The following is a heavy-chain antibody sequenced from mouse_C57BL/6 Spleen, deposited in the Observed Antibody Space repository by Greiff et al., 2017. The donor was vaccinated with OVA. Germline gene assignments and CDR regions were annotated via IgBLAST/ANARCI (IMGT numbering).Heavy chain of an antibody. CDR2: INPNNGGT. Sequence: VQLQQSGPELVKPGASVKIPCKASGYTFTDYNMDWVKQSHGKSLEWIGDINPNNGGTIYNQKFKGKATLTVDKSSSTAYMKLRSLTAEDTAVYYCARDGNYAYYYAMGYWGQGTSVTVSS. CDR1: GYTFTDYN. V-gene: IGHV1-18*01. D-gene: IGHD2-1*01. CDR3: ARDGNYAYYYAMGY. J-gene: IGHJ4*01.